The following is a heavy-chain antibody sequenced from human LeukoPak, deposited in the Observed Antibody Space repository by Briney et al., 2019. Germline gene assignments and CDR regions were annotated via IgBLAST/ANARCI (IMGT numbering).Heavy chain of an antibody. J-gene: IGHJ4*02. CDR1: GFTFSDYW. CDR3: ARVSSSSWWALDY. D-gene: IGHD6-13*01. Sequence: PGGSLRLSCVASGFTFSDYWMHWVRQAPGKGLVWVSRINTDGSSTSYADSVKGRFTISRDNAKNTLYLQMNSLRAEDTAVYYCARVSSSSWWALDYWGQGTLVTVSS. V-gene: IGHV3-74*01. CDR2: INTDGSST.